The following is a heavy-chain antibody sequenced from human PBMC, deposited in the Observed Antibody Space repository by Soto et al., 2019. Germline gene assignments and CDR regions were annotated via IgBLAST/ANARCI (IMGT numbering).Heavy chain of an antibody. CDR3: TIVRVADSALDH. V-gene: IGHV3-30*03. CDR2: MSYDGSDT. J-gene: IGHJ4*02. Sequence: QVQLVESGGGVVQPGRSLRLSCVGSGFIFSNNGMHWVRQTPGKGLEWVAFMSYDGSDTFYADSVKGRFTISRDNSKTTLSLNMRNRRAEDTAMYYCTIVRVADSALDHWGQGTLVTVSS. D-gene: IGHD3-10*02. CDR1: GFIFSNNG.